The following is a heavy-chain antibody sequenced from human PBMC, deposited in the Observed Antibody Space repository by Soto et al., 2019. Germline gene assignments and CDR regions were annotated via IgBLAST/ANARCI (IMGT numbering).Heavy chain of an antibody. CDR3: ATIGFGSPNDAFDI. J-gene: IGHJ3*02. Sequence: GESLKISCKGSGYSFTSYWISWVRQMPGKGLEWMGRIDPSDSYTNYSPSFQGHVTMSADKSISTAYLQWSSLKASDTAMYYCATIGFGSPNDAFDIWGQGTMVTVSS. CDR2: IDPSDSYT. CDR1: GYSFTSYW. V-gene: IGHV5-10-1*01. D-gene: IGHD3-10*01.